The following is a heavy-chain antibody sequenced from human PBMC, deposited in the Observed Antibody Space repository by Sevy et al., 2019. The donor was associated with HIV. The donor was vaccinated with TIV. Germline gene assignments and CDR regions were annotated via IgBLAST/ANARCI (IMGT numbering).Heavy chain of an antibody. CDR3: ARDPYPIAAAGTSDGAFDI. D-gene: IGHD6-13*01. CDR2: INPNSGGT. J-gene: IGHJ3*02. CDR1: GYTFTGYY. Sequence: ASVKVSCKASGYTFTGYYMHWVRQAPGQGLEWMGWINPNSGGTNYAQKFQGRVTMTRDTSISPAYMELSRLRSDDTAVYYCARDPYPIAAAGTSDGAFDIWGQGTMVTVSS. V-gene: IGHV1-2*02.